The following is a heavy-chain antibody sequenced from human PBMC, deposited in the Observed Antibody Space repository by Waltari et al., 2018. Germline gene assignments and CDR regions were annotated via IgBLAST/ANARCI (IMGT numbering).Heavy chain of an antibody. CDR2: INPNSGGT. CDR1: GYTFTGYF. Sequence: AQLVLSGAEVKKPGASVKVSCKASGYTFTGYFMHWVRQAPGAGLEWMGRINPNSGGTNYAQKFQGRVTMTRDTSISTAYMELSRMRSDDTAVYYCARVRNWGVATIDYWGQGTLVTVSS. CDR3: ARVRNWGVATIDY. V-gene: IGHV1-2*06. J-gene: IGHJ4*02. D-gene: IGHD5-12*01.